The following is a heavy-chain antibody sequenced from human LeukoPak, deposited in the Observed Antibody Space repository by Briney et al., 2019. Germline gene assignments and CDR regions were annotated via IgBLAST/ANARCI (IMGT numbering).Heavy chain of an antibody. D-gene: IGHD2-21*02. J-gene: IGHJ4*02. CDR3: ARDRAYCGGDCYSFDY. V-gene: IGHV4-59*12. CDR1: GGSISSYY. Sequence: KPSETLSLTCTVSGGSISSYYWSWIRQPPGKGLEWIGYIYYSGRTNYNYNPSLKSRVTISVDTSKSQFSLKLSSVTAADTAVYYCARDRAYCGGDCYSFDYWGQGTLVTVSS. CDR2: IYYSGRTNY.